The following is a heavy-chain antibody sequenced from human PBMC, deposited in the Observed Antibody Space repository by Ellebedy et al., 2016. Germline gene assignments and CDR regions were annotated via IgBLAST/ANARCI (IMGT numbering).Heavy chain of an antibody. J-gene: IGHJ6*02. CDR2: IFYSGNT. Sequence: SETLSLXXTVSGDSIRGFHWTWIRQPPGKGLEWIGNIFYSGNTYYNTSLASRVTISIDTSQSQFSLRLSSVSAADTAFYYCARGYYGANSWAVSDYGLDVWGQGTPVTVSS. CDR1: GDSIRGFH. D-gene: IGHD4-23*01. CDR3: ARGYYGANSWAVSDYGLDV. V-gene: IGHV4-59*01.